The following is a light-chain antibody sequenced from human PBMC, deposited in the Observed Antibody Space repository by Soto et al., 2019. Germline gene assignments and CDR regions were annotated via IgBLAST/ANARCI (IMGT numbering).Light chain of an antibody. J-gene: IGKJ1*01. CDR1: QSISSY. V-gene: IGKV1-39*01. CDR3: QQSYSTWWT. Sequence: DIQMTQSPSSLSASVGDRVTITCRASQSISSYLNWYQQKPGKAPKLLIYAASSLQSGVPSRFSGSGSGTYFTLTTSSLQPEDFATYYCQQSYSTWWTFGQGTKVEIK. CDR2: AAS.